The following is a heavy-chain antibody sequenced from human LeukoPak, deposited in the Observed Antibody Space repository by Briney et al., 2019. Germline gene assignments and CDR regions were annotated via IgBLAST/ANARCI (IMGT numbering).Heavy chain of an antibody. J-gene: IGHJ5*02. D-gene: IGHD4-17*01. V-gene: IGHV3-23*01. CDR2: VSGSSDNS. Sequence: SGGSLRLSCAASGFTFSTYAMTWVRQAPGKGLEWVSTVSGSSDNSYHADSVKGRFTISRDNSRNTLYLQMNNLRVEDTALYYCANSPPLFLETETFGDYEGVSWGRGTLVTVSS. CDR1: GFTFSTYA. CDR3: ANSPPLFLETETFGDYEGVS.